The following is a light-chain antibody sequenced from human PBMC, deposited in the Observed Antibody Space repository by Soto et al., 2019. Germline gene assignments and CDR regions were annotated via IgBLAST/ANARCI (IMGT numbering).Light chain of an antibody. CDR2: EAS. CDR3: QHRET. Sequence: DIQLTQSPSTLSASIGDRVTITCRASQSLSRWLAWYQQRPGNAPKLLICEASNLQNGVPSRFRGSGSGTEFALTISSLQPVDVATYYCQHRETFGQGTKVDIK. J-gene: IGKJ1*01. CDR1: QSLSRW. V-gene: IGKV1-5*01.